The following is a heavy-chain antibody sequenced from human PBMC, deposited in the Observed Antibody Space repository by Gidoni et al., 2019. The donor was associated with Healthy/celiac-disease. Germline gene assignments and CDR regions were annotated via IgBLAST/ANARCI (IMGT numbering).Heavy chain of an antibody. Sequence: EVQLVESGGGLVKPGGSLRLSCAASGFTFSSYSMNWVRQAPGKGLEWVSSISSSSSYIYYADSVKGRFTISRDNAKNSLYLQMNSLRAEDTAVYYCARSHSSSWFYFDYWGQGTLVTVSS. J-gene: IGHJ4*02. D-gene: IGHD6-13*01. CDR3: ARSHSSSWFYFDY. CDR1: GFTFSSYS. V-gene: IGHV3-21*01. CDR2: ISSSSSYI.